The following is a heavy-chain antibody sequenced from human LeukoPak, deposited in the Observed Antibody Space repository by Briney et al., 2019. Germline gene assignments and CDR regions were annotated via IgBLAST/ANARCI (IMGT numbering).Heavy chain of an antibody. J-gene: IGHJ3*02. CDR2: IYYSGST. V-gene: IGHV4-61*01. CDR1: GGSVSSGSYY. D-gene: IGHD3-10*01. Sequence: PSETLSLTCTVSGGSVSSGSYYWSWIRQPPGKGLEWIGYIYYSGSTNYNPSLKSRVTISVDTSKNQFSLKPSSVTAADTAVYYCARKDPSGTYGAFDIWGQGTMVTVSS. CDR3: ARKDPSGTYGAFDI.